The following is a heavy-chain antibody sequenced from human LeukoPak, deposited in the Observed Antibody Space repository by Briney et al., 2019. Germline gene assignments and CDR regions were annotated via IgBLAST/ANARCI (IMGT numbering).Heavy chain of an antibody. Sequence: SETLSLTCAVYGGSFSDYFWGWIRQPPGKGLEWIGEINHSGRTYYNPSLKSRVTISVDTSKDQFSLNLSSVTAADTAVYYCARDVVVVPAAIHYGMDVWGQGTTVTVSS. CDR3: ARDVVVVPAAIHYGMDV. J-gene: IGHJ6*02. CDR2: INHSGRT. CDR1: GGSFSDYF. V-gene: IGHV4-34*01. D-gene: IGHD2-2*01.